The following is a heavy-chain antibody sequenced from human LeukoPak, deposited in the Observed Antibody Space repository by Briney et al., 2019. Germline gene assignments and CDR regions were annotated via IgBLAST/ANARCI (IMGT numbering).Heavy chain of an antibody. V-gene: IGHV1-46*01. Sequence: ASVKVSCKASGYTFTGYYMHWVRQAPGQGLEWMGIINPSGGSTSYAQKFQGRVTMTRDTSTSTVYMELSSLRSEDTAVYYCARPLRPWLPENAFDIWGQGTMVTVSS. D-gene: IGHD5-12*01. CDR1: GYTFTGYY. CDR3: ARPLRPWLPENAFDI. CDR2: INPSGGST. J-gene: IGHJ3*02.